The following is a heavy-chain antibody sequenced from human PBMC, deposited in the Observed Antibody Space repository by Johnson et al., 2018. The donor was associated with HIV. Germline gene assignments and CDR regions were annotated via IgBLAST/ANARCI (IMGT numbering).Heavy chain of an antibody. V-gene: IGHV3-NL1*01. D-gene: IGHD7-27*01. Sequence: QVQLVESGGGVVQPGGSLRLSCAASGFTFSSYGMHWVRQAPGKGLEWVSVIYSGGSTYYADSVKGRFTISRDNAKNSLYLQMNSLRAEDTALYYCAKPETGELSDAFDIWGQGTMVTVSS. CDR2: IYSGGST. CDR3: AKPETGELSDAFDI. J-gene: IGHJ3*02. CDR1: GFTFSSYG.